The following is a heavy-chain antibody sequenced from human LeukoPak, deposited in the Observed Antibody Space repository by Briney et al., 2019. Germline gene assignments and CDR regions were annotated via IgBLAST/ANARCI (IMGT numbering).Heavy chain of an antibody. CDR2: IKDDGSDK. CDR3: VPLNWNPPGDFDR. Sequence: GGSLRLSLAVPGFTFRSYSMNWVGQAPGKGLEWVANIKDDGSDKYYVDSVKGRFSISKDNAKNALYLQMNSLRVEDTAVYYCVPLNWNPPGDFDRWGQGTLVTVSS. J-gene: IGHJ4*02. V-gene: IGHV3-7*01. D-gene: IGHD1-20*01. CDR1: GFTFRSYS.